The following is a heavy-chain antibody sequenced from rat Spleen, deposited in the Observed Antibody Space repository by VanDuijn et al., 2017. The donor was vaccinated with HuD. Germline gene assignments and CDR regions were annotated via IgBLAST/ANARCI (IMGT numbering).Heavy chain of an antibody. CDR2: ISSGGGGI. V-gene: IGHV5-27*01. D-gene: IGHD1-10*01. Sequence: EVQLVESGGGLVQPGRSLKLSCAASGFTFSSFPMAWVRQAPKKGLEWVAYISSGGGGIYYRDSVKGRFTLSRDNAKSTLYLQMNSLRSGDTATYYGATRDNNYGYWGQGVMVTVSS. CDR3: ATRDNNYGY. J-gene: IGHJ2*01. CDR1: GFTFSSFP.